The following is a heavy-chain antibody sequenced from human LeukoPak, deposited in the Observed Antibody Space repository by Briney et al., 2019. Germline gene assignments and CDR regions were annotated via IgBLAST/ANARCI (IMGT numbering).Heavy chain of an antibody. D-gene: IGHD6-13*01. V-gene: IGHV3-48*03. Sequence: GWALRLSCSATGFTFSSYEMNWVRQAPGKGLEWVSYISGTGSTRYYADSVKGRFTIYRDNAKNSLYLQMNSLRAEDTALYYCARVEQQLVRGCWGQGTLVTVSS. CDR1: GFTFSSYE. CDR3: ARVEQQLVRGC. J-gene: IGHJ4*02. CDR2: ISGTGSTR.